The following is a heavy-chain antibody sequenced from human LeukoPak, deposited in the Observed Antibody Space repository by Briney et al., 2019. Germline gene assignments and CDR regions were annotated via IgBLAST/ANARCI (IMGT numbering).Heavy chain of an antibody. CDR2: MYHSGST. CDR3: AREGTHTTTWYHWFDP. CDR1: GGSISSSSYY. J-gene: IGHJ5*02. D-gene: IGHD2/OR15-2a*01. Sequence: SETLSLTCTVSGGSISSSSYYWAWIRQPPGKGLEWIGSMYHSGSTYYNPSLKSRVTISLDTSKNQFSLKLSSVTAADTAVYYCAREGTHTTTWYHWFDPWGQGTLVTVSS. V-gene: IGHV4-39*07.